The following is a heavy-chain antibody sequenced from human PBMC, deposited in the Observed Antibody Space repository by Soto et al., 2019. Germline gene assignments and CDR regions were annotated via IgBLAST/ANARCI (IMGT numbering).Heavy chain of an antibody. CDR1: GFSFSESW. CDR3: ARGNQCFDP. J-gene: IGHJ5*02. D-gene: IGHD6-19*01. CDR2: INSGGSST. V-gene: IGHV3-74*01. Sequence: EVQVVESGGGLVQPGESLRLSCAASGFSFSESWMHCVRQAPGKGLMWVSGINSGGSSTNYVDSVKGRFTISRDNSMNILYFQMSSVRAEETSVYYCARGNQCFDPCGAGALSSVST.